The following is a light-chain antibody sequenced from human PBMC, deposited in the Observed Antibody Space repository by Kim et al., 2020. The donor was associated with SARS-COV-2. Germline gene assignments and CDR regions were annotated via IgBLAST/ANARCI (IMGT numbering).Light chain of an antibody. CDR1: QSVNSY. CDR3: QQRSNWHPGYT. J-gene: IGKJ2*01. Sequence: EIVLTQSPATLSLSPGERATLSCRASQSVNSYLAWYQQKPGTAPRLLIYDASTRATGIPARFSGSGSGTDFTLTISSLEPEDFAVYYCQQRSNWHPGYTFGQGTKLEI. CDR2: DAS. V-gene: IGKV3-11*01.